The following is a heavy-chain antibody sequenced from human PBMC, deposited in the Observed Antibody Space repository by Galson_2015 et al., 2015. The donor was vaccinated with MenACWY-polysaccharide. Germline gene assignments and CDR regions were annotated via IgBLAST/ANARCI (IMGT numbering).Heavy chain of an antibody. D-gene: IGHD3-10*01. V-gene: IGHV3-7*01. CDR3: ATYYGSGGHTSY. Sequence: SLRLSCAASGFTFSGHYMSWVRQAPGKGLEWVANIKQDGSEKYYVDSVKGRFTISRDNAKSSLYLQMNSLRAEDTAVYYCATYYGSGGHTSYWGQGTLVIVSS. CDR2: IKQDGSEK. CDR1: GFTFSGHY. J-gene: IGHJ4*02.